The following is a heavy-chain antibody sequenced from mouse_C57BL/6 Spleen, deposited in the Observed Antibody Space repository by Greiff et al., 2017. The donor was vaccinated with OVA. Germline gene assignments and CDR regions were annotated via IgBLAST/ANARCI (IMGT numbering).Heavy chain of an antibody. V-gene: IGHV1-15*01. D-gene: IGHD2-5*01. Sequence: VQLQQSGAELVRPGASVTLSCKASGYTFTDYEMHWVKQTPVHGLEWIGAIDPETGGTAYNQKFKGKAILTADKSSSTAYMELRSLTSEDSAVYYCTRSSYYSNSYYFDYWGQGTTLTVSS. CDR2: IDPETGGT. CDR3: TRSSYYSNSYYFDY. CDR1: GYTFTDYE. J-gene: IGHJ2*01.